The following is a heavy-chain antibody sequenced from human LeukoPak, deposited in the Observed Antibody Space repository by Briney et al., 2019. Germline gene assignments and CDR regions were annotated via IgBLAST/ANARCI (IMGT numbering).Heavy chain of an antibody. CDR1: GFTFSSYA. Sequence: PGGSLRLSCAASGFTFSSYAMSWVRQAPGKGLEWVSAISGSGGSTYYADSVKGRFTISRDNSKNTLYLQMNSLRAEDTAVHYCAKSRGRWLQFFPGDYWGQGTLVTVSS. D-gene: IGHD5-24*01. V-gene: IGHV3-23*01. J-gene: IGHJ4*02. CDR3: AKSRGRWLQFFPGDY. CDR2: ISGSGGST.